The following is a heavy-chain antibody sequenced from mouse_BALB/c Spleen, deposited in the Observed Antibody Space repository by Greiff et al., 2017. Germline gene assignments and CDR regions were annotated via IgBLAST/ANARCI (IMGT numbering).Heavy chain of an antibody. V-gene: IGHV5-4*02. CDR3: ARVFFDY. CDR2: ISDGGSYT. Sequence: EVQRVESGGGLVKPGGSLKLSCAASGFTFSDYYMYWVRQTPEKRLEWVATISDGGSYTYYPDSVKGRFTISRDNAKNNLYLQMSSLKSEDTAMYYCARVFFDYWGQGTTLTVSS. J-gene: IGHJ2*01. CDR1: GFTFSDYY.